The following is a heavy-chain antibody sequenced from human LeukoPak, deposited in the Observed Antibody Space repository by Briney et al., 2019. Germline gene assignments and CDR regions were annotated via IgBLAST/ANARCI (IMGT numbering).Heavy chain of an antibody. CDR3: AKDTASSWWYFDL. CDR1: GFTFSSYA. CDR2: ISGSGGST. D-gene: IGHD5-18*01. V-gene: IGHV3-23*01. J-gene: IGHJ2*01. Sequence: GGSLRLSCAASGFTFSSYAMSWVRQAPGKGLEWVSAISGSGGSTYYADSVKGWFTISRDNSKNTLYPQMNSLRAEDTAVYYCAKDTASSWWYFDLWGRGTLVTVSS.